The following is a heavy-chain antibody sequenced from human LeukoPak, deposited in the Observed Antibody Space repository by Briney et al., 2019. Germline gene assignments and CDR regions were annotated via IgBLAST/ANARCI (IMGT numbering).Heavy chain of an antibody. CDR3: AKDWGFSGSYHLDY. CDR1: GFTFNIYA. V-gene: IGHV3-23*01. Sequence: GGSLRLSCAASGFTFNIYAMSWVRQTPGKGLEWVSATTGNGDTTYYADSVRGRFTISRDNSKNTLYLQMNSLRAEDTAVYYCAKDWGFSGSYHLDYWGQGTLVTVSS. D-gene: IGHD1-26*01. J-gene: IGHJ4*02. CDR2: TTGNGDTT.